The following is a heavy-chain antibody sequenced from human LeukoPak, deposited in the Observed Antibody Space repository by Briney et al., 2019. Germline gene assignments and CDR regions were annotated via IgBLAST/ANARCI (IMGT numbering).Heavy chain of an antibody. CDR3: ARGTTKGYYYDTSGYYTK. V-gene: IGHV4-59*12. J-gene: IGHJ4*02. CDR2: IYYSGRT. Sequence: SEALSLTCNVSGGSINSYYWGWIRQPPGKRLELIGYIYYSGRTNYNPSLKSRVTISVDTSTNQISLKLTSVTAADTAVYFCARGTTKGYYYDTSGYYTKWGQGTLVTVSS. D-gene: IGHD3-22*01. CDR1: GGSINSYY.